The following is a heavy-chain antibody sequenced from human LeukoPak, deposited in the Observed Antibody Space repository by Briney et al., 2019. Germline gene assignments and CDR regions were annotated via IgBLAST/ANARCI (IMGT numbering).Heavy chain of an antibody. D-gene: IGHD5-12*01. CDR2: ISGSGDST. CDR1: GFTFSSYA. V-gene: IGHV3-23*01. J-gene: IGHJ3*02. Sequence: PGGSLRLSCAASGFTFSSYAMSWVRQAPGKALEWVSRISGSGDSTYYADSVKGRFTITRDNSKNTLYLQMNSLRAEDTAVYYCARYSKNDAFDIWGQGTMVTVSS. CDR3: ARYSKNDAFDI.